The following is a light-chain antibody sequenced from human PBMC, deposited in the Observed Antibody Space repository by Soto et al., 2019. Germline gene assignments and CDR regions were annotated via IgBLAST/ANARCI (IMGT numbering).Light chain of an antibody. CDR2: GAS. V-gene: IGKV3-15*01. CDR3: QQYKDWPPYT. Sequence: EILMTQSPATLSVSPGERATLSCRASQTVTGALAWYQQKPGQAPRLLIYGASTRATGIPDRFSGSGSGTEFPLTISRLQSEDLAVYYCQQYKDWPPYTFGQGTNVEIK. CDR1: QTVTGA. J-gene: IGKJ2*01.